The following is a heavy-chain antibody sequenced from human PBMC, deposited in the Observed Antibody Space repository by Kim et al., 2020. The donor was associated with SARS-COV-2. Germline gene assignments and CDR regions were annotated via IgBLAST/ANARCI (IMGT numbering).Heavy chain of an antibody. J-gene: IGHJ4*02. Sequence: GGSLRLSCAASGFTFSRYAMRWVRQAPGKGLEWVSAISGSGDSTYYADSVKGRFTISRDNSKNTVYVQMDSLRVEDTAVYYCAKDGGGKLDYWGQGTLVTVSS. CDR1: GFTFSRYA. CDR2: ISGSGDST. D-gene: IGHD2-15*01. CDR3: AKDGGGKLDY. V-gene: IGHV3-23*01.